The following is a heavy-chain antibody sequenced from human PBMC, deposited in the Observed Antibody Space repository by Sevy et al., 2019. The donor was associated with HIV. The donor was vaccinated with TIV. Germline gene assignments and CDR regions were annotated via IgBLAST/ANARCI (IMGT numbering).Heavy chain of an antibody. CDR1: GGSFSAHY. CDR2: INHSGST. D-gene: IGHD3-10*01. Sequence: SETLSLTCAVYGGSFSAHYWSWICQPPVKGLEWIGEINHSGSTNNNPSLKSRVTISVDTSKNHFSLKLSSVTAADTAVYYCARKNFRELLYGNCFDPWGQGTLVTVSS. J-gene: IGHJ5*02. V-gene: IGHV4-34*01. CDR3: ARKNFRELLYGNCFDP.